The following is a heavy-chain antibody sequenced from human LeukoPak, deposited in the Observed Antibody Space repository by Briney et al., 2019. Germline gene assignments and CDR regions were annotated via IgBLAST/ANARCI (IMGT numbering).Heavy chain of an antibody. D-gene: IGHD6-13*01. CDR2: IYYSGST. Sequence: SETLSLTCTVSGGSISSSSYYWGWIRQPPGKGLEWIGSIYYSGSTYYNPSLKSRVTISVDTSKNQFSLKLSSVTAADTAVYYCARDLGSHPANWFDPWGQGTLVTVSS. CDR3: ARDLGSHPANWFDP. J-gene: IGHJ5*02. CDR1: GGSISSSSYY. V-gene: IGHV4-39*02.